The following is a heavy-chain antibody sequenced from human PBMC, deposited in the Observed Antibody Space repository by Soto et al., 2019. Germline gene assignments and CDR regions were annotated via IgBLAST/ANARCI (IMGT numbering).Heavy chain of an antibody. CDR2: ISGSGGST. CDR3: RIAARPRDGFDY. J-gene: IGHJ4*02. V-gene: IGHV3-23*01. Sequence: GGSLRLSCAASGFTFSSYAMSWVRQAPGKGLEWVSAISGSGGSTYYADSVKGRFTISRDNSKNTLYLQMNSLRAEDTAVYYCRIAARPRDGFDYWGQGTLVTVSS. D-gene: IGHD6-6*01. CDR1: GFTFSSYA.